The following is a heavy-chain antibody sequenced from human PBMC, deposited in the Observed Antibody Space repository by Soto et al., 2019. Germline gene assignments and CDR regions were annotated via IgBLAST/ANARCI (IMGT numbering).Heavy chain of an antibody. CDR2: IYYSGST. D-gene: IGHD4-4*01. CDR1: GGSISSYY. V-gene: IGHV4-59*12. Sequence: KPSETLSLTCTVSGGSISSYYRSWIRQPPGKGLEWIGYIYYSGSTNYNPSLKSRVTISVDTSKNQFSLKLSSVTAADTAVYYCARGRRNSNYRRYYFDYWGQGTLVTVSS. J-gene: IGHJ4*02. CDR3: ARGRRNSNYRRYYFDY.